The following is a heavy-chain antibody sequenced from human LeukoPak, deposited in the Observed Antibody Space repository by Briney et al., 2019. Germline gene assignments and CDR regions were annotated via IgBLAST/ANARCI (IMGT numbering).Heavy chain of an antibody. CDR2: IYISGST. Sequence: SETLSLTCTVSGVSINSHYWTWIRQPAGKGLEWIGRIYISGSTDYNPSLESRVTMSVDTSQNQFSLRLSSVTAADTAVYYCARALKPLPYTYYFDYWGQGTLVTVSS. CDR1: GVSINSHY. CDR3: ARALKPLPYTYYFDY. V-gene: IGHV4-4*07. J-gene: IGHJ4*02. D-gene: IGHD1-1*01.